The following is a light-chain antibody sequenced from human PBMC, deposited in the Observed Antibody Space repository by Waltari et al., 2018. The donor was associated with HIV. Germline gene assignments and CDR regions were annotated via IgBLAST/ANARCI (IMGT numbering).Light chain of an antibody. CDR3: SSYTSSSTLV. J-gene: IGLJ2*01. Sequence: QSALTQPASVSGSPGQSITISCTGTSSDVGGYNYVSWYQQHPGKAPKPRIYEVSNRPSGVSNRFSGSKSGNTASLTISGLQAEDEADYYCSSYTSSSTLVFGGGTKLTDL. V-gene: IGLV2-14*01. CDR2: EVS. CDR1: SSDVGGYNY.